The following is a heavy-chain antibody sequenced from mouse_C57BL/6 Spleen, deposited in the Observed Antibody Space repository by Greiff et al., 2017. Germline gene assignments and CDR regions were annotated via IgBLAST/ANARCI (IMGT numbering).Heavy chain of an antibody. Sequence: VQLQQSGAELVRPGASVKLSCTASGFTITDYYMHWVKQRPEQGLEWIGKIDPEDGDTEYAPKFQGKATMTADTSSNTAYLQLSRLTSEDTAVYYCTRIHVSSYGDYAMDYWGQGTSVTVSS. CDR3: TRIHVSSYGDYAMDY. CDR1: GFTITDYY. D-gene: IGHD1-1*01. J-gene: IGHJ4*01. V-gene: IGHV14-1*01. CDR2: IDPEDGDT.